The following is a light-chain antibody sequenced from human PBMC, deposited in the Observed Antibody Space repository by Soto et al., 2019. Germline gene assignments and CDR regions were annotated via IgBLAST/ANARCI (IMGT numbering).Light chain of an antibody. CDR2: DVS. CDR1: SSDVGAYNY. J-gene: IGLJ1*01. CDR3: TSYTSSSALYV. V-gene: IGLV2-14*03. Sequence: SALTQPASVSGSPGQSITVSCTGTSSDVGAYNYVSWYQQHPGEAPKLMIYDVSNRPSGVSNRFSGSKSGNTASLTISGLQAEDEADYYCTSYTSSSALYVFGTGTKVTVL.